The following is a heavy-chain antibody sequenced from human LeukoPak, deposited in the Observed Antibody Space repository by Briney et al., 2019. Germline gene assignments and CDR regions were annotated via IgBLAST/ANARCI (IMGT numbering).Heavy chain of an antibody. CDR1: GXTFSSYS. D-gene: IGHD6-13*01. J-gene: IGHJ4*02. CDR3: ARDWGQQLVQDWYFDY. V-gene: IGHV3-21*01. Sequence: PGGSLRLSCAASGXTFSSYSMNWVRQAPGKGREWVSSISSSSSYIYYADSVKGRFTISRDNAKNSLYLQMNSLRAEDTAVYYCARDWGQQLVQDWYFDYWGQGTLVTVSS. CDR2: ISSSSSYI.